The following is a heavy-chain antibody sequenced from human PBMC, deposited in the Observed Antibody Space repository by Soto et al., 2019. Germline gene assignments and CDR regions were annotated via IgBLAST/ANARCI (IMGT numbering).Heavy chain of an antibody. D-gene: IGHD3-22*01. CDR2: IYYSGST. CDR3: ARRPEYYDSSGYPTYFDY. CDR1: GGSISSGDYY. V-gene: IGHV4-30-4*01. J-gene: IGHJ4*02. Sequence: QVQLQESGPGLVKPSQTLSLTCTVSGGSISSGDYYWSWIRQPPGKGLEWIGYIYYSGSTYYNPSLKSRVTISVDTSKNQFSLKLSPVTAADTAVYYCARRPEYYDSSGYPTYFDYWGQGTLVTVSS.